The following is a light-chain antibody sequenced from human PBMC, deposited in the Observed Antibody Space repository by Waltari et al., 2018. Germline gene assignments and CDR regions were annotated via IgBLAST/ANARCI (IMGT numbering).Light chain of an antibody. J-gene: IGKJ1*01. CDR1: QSIGKY. Sequence: EIVLTQSPATLSLSPGERATLSRRASQSIGKYLIWYQQKPGPAPRLLIYASSIRATGIPDRFSGSGSGTDFSLTISSLEPEDFAVYYCQKNEALPATFGQGTKVEIK. CDR2: ASS. V-gene: IGKV3-20*01. CDR3: QKNEALPAT.